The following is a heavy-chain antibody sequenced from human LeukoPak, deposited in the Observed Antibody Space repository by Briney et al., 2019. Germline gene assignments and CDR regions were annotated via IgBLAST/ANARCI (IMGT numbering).Heavy chain of an antibody. CDR3: AKDQPYYDILTGYYKDYYYYYMDV. J-gene: IGHJ6*03. Sequence: GGSLRLSCAASGFSFSSYGMSWVRQAPGKGLEWVSAISGSGGSTYYADSVKGRFTISRDNSKNTLYLQMNSLRAEDTAVYYCAKDQPYYDILTGYYKDYYYYYMDVWGKGTTVTVSS. D-gene: IGHD3-9*01. V-gene: IGHV3-23*01. CDR1: GFSFSSYG. CDR2: ISGSGGST.